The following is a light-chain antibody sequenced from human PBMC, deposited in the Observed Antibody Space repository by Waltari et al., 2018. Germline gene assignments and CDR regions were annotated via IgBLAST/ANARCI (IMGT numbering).Light chain of an antibody. CDR2: DAS. Sequence: DTQLSQFPSTLAASVGDRVTITCRAREAINKWLAWYQQKPGKPPRLLIYDASSLEGGVPSRFSGSGSGTDFTLSISSLQPEDFATYSCQHLNSYPFTFGPGTTV. V-gene: IGKV1-5*01. J-gene: IGKJ3*01. CDR1: EAINKW. CDR3: QHLNSYPFT.